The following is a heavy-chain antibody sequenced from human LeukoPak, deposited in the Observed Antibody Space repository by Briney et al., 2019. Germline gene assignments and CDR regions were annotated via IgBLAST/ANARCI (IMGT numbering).Heavy chain of an antibody. CDR3: AKVLSVYGDFDY. Sequence: PGGSLRLSCAASGFTFSSYGMHWVRQAPGKGLEWVAVIWYDGSNKYYADSVKGRFTISRDNSKNTLYLQMNSLRAEDTAVYYCAKVLSVYGDFDYWGQGTLVTVSS. CDR1: GFTFSSYG. J-gene: IGHJ4*02. D-gene: IGHD5/OR15-5a*01. CDR2: IWYDGSNK. V-gene: IGHV3-33*06.